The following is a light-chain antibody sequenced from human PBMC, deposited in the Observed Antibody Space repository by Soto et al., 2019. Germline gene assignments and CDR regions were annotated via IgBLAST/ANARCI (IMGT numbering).Light chain of an antibody. V-gene: IGKV3-20*01. CDR1: QSVSSN. CDR3: QPYGTSPTT. J-gene: IGKJ1*01. CDR2: GAS. Sequence: EIVMTQSPATLSVSPGERATLSCRASQSVSSNLAWYQQKPGQAPRLLIYGASTRATGIPDRFSGSGSGTDFTLTISRLEPEDSAVYYCQPYGTSPTTFGQGTK.